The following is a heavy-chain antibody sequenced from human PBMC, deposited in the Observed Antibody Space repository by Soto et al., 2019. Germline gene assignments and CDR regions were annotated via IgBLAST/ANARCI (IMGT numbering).Heavy chain of an antibody. CDR2: IIPIFGTA. V-gene: IGHV1-69*06. D-gene: IGHD2-15*01. J-gene: IGHJ3*02. Sequence: QVQLVQSGAEVKKPGSSVKVSCKASGGTFSSYAISWVRQAPGQGLEWMGGIIPIFGTANYAQKFQGRVTITADKSTSTAYMELSSLRSEDTAVYYWARGPYCSGGSCYPGAFDIWGQGTMVTVSS. CDR3: ARGPYCSGGSCYPGAFDI. CDR1: GGTFSSYA.